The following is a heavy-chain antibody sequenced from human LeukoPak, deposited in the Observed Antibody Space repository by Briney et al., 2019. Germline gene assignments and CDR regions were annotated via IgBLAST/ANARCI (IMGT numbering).Heavy chain of an antibody. J-gene: IGHJ6*02. CDR1: GFTFSTYS. CDR3: ARALRGVGASYYYGMDV. CDR2: ISSGSTSI. Sequence: GGSLRLSCAASGFTFSTYSMNWVSQAPGKGLEWVSYISSGSTSIYYADSVKGRFTISRDNAKNSLYLQMSSLRDEDTAVYYCARALRGVGASYYYGMDVWGQGTLVTVSS. D-gene: IGHD1-26*01. V-gene: IGHV3-48*02.